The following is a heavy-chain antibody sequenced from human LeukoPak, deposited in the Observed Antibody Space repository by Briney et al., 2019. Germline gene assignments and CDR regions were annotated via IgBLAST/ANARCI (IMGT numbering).Heavy chain of an antibody. CDR1: GFTFSSYW. D-gene: IGHD1-1*01. CDR2: IKQDGSEK. CDR3: ARLSPAAGTEFDI. V-gene: IGHV3-7*01. Sequence: PGGSLRLSCAASGFTFSSYWMSWVRQAPGKGLEWVANIKQDGSEKYYVDSVKGRFTISRDNAKNSLYLQMNSLRAEDTAVYYCARLSPAAGTEFDIWGQGTMVTVSS. J-gene: IGHJ3*02.